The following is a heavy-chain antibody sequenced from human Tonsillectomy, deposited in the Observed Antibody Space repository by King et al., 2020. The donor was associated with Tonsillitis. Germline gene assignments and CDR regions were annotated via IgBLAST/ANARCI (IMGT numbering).Heavy chain of an antibody. CDR1: GYTFTRHW. Sequence: QLVQSGPEVKKPGESLKIFCKGSGYTFTRHWIGRVRPRPGKGLEMIGIIYSGDSDTRDSPSFQGQVSISADKSLTTAYLQWSSLKASDTAMYYCASRPDGFDIWGQGTMVTVSS. J-gene: IGHJ3*02. CDR3: ASRPDGFDI. V-gene: IGHV5-51*01. CDR2: IYSGDSDT.